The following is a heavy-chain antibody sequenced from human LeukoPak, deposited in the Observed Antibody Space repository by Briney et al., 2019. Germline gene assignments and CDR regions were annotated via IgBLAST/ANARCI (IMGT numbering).Heavy chain of an antibody. CDR2: IRSRDGTT. D-gene: IGHD2-15*01. CDR1: GFTFGDYS. J-gene: IGHJ5*02. V-gene: IGHV3-49*04. Sequence: GGSLTLSCTASGFTFGDYSMNWVRQAPGKGLEWVGFIRSRDGTTEYAASVRDRFSISRDESKRIAYLRMNSLKAEDTAVYHCNRWHISGVSYSNLWGQGTLVTVSS. CDR3: NRWHISGVSYSNL.